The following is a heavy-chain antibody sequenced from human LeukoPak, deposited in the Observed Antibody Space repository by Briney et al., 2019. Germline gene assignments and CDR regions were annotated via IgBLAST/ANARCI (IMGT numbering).Heavy chain of an antibody. CDR2: IKQDGSEK. CDR3: ARKGSRRPSPEGV. D-gene: IGHD1-14*01. J-gene: IGHJ4*02. CDR1: GFTFSLYW. Sequence: GGFLRLSCAASGFTFSLYWMSWVRQAPGKGLEWVADIKQDGSEKYYVDSVKGRFTISRDNAKNSLSLQMDSLRAEDTAVYYCARKGSRRPSPEGVWGQGTLVTVSS. V-gene: IGHV3-7*03.